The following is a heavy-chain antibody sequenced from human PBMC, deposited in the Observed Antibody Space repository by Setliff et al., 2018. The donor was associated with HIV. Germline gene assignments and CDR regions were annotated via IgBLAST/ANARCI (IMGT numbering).Heavy chain of an antibody. J-gene: IGHJ3*02. D-gene: IGHD2-21*01. CDR3: AKLLGNGGNSDPFDI. CDR1: GFTFSRYE. V-gene: IGHV3-48*03. Sequence: GGSLRLSCAASGFTFSRYEVNWVRQAPGKGLEWVSYISSSGGTIYYAGSVKGRFTISRDNSKESLYLQMNSLTTEDTALYYCAKLLGNGGNSDPFDIWGQGTTVTVSS. CDR2: ISSSGGTI.